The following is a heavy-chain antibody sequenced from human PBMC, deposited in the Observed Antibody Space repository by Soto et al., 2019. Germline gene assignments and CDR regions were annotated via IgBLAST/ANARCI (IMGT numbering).Heavy chain of an antibody. CDR3: AIARLYNWNEPLDF. CDR1: GLTFTNHG. CDR2: ISYDGTSE. J-gene: IGHJ4*02. D-gene: IGHD1-20*01. V-gene: IGHV3-30*03. Sequence: QVQLVESGGGVVQPGRSLRLSCAASGLTFTNHGMHWVRQAPGKGLEWVAHISYDGTSEHYADSVKGRFTISRDNPNNTVNLQLTTLRPADPAVYYCAIARLYNWNEPLDFWGQGTLVTVSS.